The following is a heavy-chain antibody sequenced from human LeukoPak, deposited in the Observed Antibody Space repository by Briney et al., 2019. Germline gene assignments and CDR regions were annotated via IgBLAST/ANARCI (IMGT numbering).Heavy chain of an antibody. D-gene: IGHD2-2*01. CDR2: IWYDGSNK. CDR1: GFTFSSYG. CDR3: AREVADIVVVPAAVGAKAGYYYYGMDV. Sequence: PGGSLRLSCAASGFTFSSYGMHWVRQAPGKGLEWAAVIWYDGSNKYYADSVKGRFTISRDNSKKTLYLQMNSLRAEDTAVYYCAREVADIVVVPAAVGAKAGYYYYGMDVWGKGTTVTVSS. V-gene: IGHV3-33*01. J-gene: IGHJ6*04.